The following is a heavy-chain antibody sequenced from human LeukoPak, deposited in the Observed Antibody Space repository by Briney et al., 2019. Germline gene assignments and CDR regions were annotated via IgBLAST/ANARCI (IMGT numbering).Heavy chain of an antibody. CDR2: IYHSGST. CDR3: ARGFREDGSLNY. J-gene: IGHJ4*02. CDR1: GYSISSGYY. D-gene: IGHD5-24*01. V-gene: IGHV4-38-2*01. Sequence: SETLSLTCAVSGYSISSGYYWGWIRQPPGKGLEWIGSIYHSGSTYYNPSLKSRVTISVDTSKNQFSLKLSSVTAADTAVYYCARGFREDGSLNYWGQGTLVTVSS.